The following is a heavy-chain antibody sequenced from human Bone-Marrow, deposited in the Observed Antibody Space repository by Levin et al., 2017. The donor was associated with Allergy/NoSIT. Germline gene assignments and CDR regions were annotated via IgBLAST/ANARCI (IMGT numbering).Heavy chain of an antibody. D-gene: IGHD4-11*01. Sequence: GGSLRLSCAASGFRFSEYAMSWVRQAPGKGLEWVSAIRASGHSTYYADSVKGRFTISRDNSKNTLYLQMNSLRAEDTAVYYCASRTNVMTTVTTPFDFWGQGTMVTVSS. V-gene: IGHV3-23*01. CDR3: ASRTNVMTTVTTPFDF. CDR2: IRASGHST. J-gene: IGHJ4*02. CDR1: GFRFSEYA.